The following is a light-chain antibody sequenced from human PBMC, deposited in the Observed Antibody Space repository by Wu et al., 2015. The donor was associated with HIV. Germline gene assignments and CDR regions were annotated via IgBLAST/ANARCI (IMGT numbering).Light chain of an antibody. Sequence: EIVMTQSPATLSVSPGERATLSCRASQSINYNLAWYQQKPGLPPRLLIYSASSRATHIPDRFSGSGSGTEFTLTISSLQSEDFAVYYCRQYNDWLPITFGQGTRVEIK. J-gene: IGKJ5*01. CDR2: SAS. CDR3: RQYNDWLPIT. V-gene: IGKV3-15*01. CDR1: QSINYN.